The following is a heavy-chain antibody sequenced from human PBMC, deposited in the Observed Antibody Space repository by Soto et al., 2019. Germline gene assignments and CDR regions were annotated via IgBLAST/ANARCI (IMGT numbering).Heavy chain of an antibody. CDR2: IYSGGTT. CDR1: VFTVSNNY. V-gene: IGHV3-53*01. Sequence: PGWSLRLSCASSVFTVSNNYMRWVRQAPGKGLEWVSLIYSGGTTHYADSVKGRFTISRDNSKNTLYLQMNSLRVEDTAVYYCARDPPGIVASGAGGWGQGTLVTVSS. J-gene: IGHJ4*02. CDR3: ARDPPGIVASGAGG. D-gene: IGHD6-13*01.